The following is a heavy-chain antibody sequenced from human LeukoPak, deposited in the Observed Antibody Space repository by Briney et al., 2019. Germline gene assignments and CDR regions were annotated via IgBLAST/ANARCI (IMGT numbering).Heavy chain of an antibody. CDR3: ASPVYSYGTDRLDY. CDR1: GGSISSSSYY. CDR2: IYYSGST. V-gene: IGHV4-39*07. J-gene: IGHJ4*02. Sequence: KASETLSLTCTVSGGSISSSSYYWGWIRQPPGKGLEWIGSIYYSGSTYYNPSLKSRVTISVDTSKNQFSLKLSSVTAADTAVYYCASPVYSYGTDRLDYWGQGTLVTVSS. D-gene: IGHD5-18*01.